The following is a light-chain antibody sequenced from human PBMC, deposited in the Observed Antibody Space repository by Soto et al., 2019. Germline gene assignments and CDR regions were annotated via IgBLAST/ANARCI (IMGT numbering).Light chain of an antibody. V-gene: IGKV1-33*01. CDR2: DAS. CDR1: QDISNY. CDR3: QQYDNPPLT. Sequence: DIQMTQSPSSLSASVGDRVTITCQASQDISNYLNWYQQKPGKAPKLLIYDASNLETGVPSRFSGSGSGTDFTFTISSLQPDDIATYYCQQYDNPPLTFGGGTKVEIK. J-gene: IGKJ4*01.